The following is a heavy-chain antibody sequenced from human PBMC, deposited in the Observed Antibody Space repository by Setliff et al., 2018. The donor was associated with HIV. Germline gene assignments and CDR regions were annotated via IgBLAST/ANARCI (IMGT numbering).Heavy chain of an antibody. D-gene: IGHD2-21*02. Sequence: SVKVSCKASGFKLINDSISWVRQAPGQGLEWMGWINPRFHISNYARKFQGRVTITADEATTTAYMELSSLRSEDTAVYYCARGAPVVTPSYYYYMDVWGKGTTVTVSS. CDR2: INPRFHIS. CDR1: GFKLINDS. V-gene: IGHV1-69*13. J-gene: IGHJ6*03. CDR3: ARGAPVVTPSYYYYMDV.